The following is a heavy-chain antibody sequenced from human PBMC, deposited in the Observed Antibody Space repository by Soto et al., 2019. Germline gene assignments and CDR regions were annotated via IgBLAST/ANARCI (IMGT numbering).Heavy chain of an antibody. CDR2: IYSGGST. V-gene: IGHV3-53*01. J-gene: IGHJ6*02. CDR1: GFTVSSNY. CDR3: ARARDAASYYGMDV. D-gene: IGHD6-25*01. Sequence: PXGSLRLSCAAAGFTVSSNYMSWVRQAPGKGLDWVSVIYSGGSTYYADSVKGRFTISRDNSKNTLYLQMNSLRAEDTAVYYCARARDAASYYGMDVWGQGTTVTVSS.